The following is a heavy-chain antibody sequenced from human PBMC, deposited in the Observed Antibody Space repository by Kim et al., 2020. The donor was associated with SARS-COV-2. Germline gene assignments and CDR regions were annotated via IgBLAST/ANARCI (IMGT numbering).Heavy chain of an antibody. J-gene: IGHJ4*01. Sequence: GGSLRPSCAASGFNFGTYGMSWVRQAPGKGLEWVSVISDNGGVTHYSDSVKGRSTISRDNSKNTVYLQMNSLTAEDTAVYYCAKDRYCINGVCYENYFD. CDR3: AKDRYCINGVCYENYFD. V-gene: IGHV3-23*01. CDR1: GFNFGTYG. CDR2: ISDNGGVT. D-gene: IGHD2-8*01.